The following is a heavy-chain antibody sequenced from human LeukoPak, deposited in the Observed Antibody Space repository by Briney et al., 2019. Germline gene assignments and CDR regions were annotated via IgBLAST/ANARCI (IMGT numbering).Heavy chain of an antibody. V-gene: IGHV3-7*01. D-gene: IGHD3-22*01. Sequence: QSGGSLRLSCAGSGFTLSDYWMHWVRQAPGKGLEWVASIKQDGSEKYYVDSVKGLFTISRDNAKNSLFLQMNSLRAEDTAVYYCAREEVPQSYYDTTGFFDYWGRGTLVTVSS. CDR3: AREEVPQSYYDTTGFFDY. CDR1: GFTLSDYW. J-gene: IGHJ4*02. CDR2: IKQDGSEK.